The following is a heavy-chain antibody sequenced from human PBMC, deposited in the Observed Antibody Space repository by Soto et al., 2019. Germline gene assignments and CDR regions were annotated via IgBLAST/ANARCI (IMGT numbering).Heavy chain of an antibody. J-gene: IGHJ5*02. V-gene: IGHV3-21*01. Sequence: GSLRLSCAASGFTFSYYNMNWVRQAPGKGLEWVSFISSGSEYRYYADSVKGRFNISRDNAKNSLYLQLNSLRAEDTAVYYCTRDRQLVQDWFDPWGQGTLVTVSS. CDR1: GFTFSYYN. CDR3: TRDRQLVQDWFDP. CDR2: ISSGSEYR. D-gene: IGHD6-13*01.